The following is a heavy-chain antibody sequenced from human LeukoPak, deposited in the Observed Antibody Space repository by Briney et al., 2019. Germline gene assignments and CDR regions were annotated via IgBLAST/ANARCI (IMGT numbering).Heavy chain of an antibody. D-gene: IGHD6-19*01. Sequence: GGSLRLSCGASGFTFSNYWMHWVRQVPGKGLEWVSYISSSSSYTNYADSVRGRFTISRDNAKNSLYLQMNSLRAEDTAVYYCARALAVAVKYYSGMDVWGQGTTVTVSS. CDR3: ARALAVAVKYYSGMDV. CDR2: ISSSSSYT. J-gene: IGHJ6*02. V-gene: IGHV3-11*06. CDR1: GFTFSNYW.